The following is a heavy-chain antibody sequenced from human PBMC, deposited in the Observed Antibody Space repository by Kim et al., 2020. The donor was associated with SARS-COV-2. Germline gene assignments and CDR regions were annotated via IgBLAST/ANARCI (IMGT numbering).Heavy chain of an antibody. D-gene: IGHD6-13*01. V-gene: IGHV4-39*01. CDR1: GGSISSSSYY. Sequence: SETLSLTCTVSGGSISSSSYYWGWIRQPPGKGLEWIGSIYYSGSTYYNPSLKSRVTISVDTSKNQFSLKLSSVTAADTAVYYCARHRGDLSIAAAGTDYWGQGTLVTVSS. CDR2: IYYSGST. CDR3: ARHRGDLSIAAAGTDY. J-gene: IGHJ4*02.